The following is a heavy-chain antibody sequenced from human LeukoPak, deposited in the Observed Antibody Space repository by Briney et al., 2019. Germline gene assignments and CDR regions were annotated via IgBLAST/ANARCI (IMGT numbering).Heavy chain of an antibody. J-gene: IGHJ5*02. CDR3: ARGGYGGNSGSWFDP. CDR2: ISSSSSYI. CDR1: GFTFDDYS. Sequence: GGSLRLSCAASGFTFDDYSMNWVRQAPGKGLEWVSSISSSSSYIYYADSVKGRFTISRDNAKNSLYLQMNSLRAEDTAVYYCARGGYGGNSGSWFDPWGQGTLVTVSS. D-gene: IGHD4-23*01. V-gene: IGHV3-21*01.